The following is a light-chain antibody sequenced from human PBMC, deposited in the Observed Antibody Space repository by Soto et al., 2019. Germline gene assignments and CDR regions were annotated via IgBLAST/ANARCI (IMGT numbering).Light chain of an antibody. V-gene: IGLV1-51*01. Sequence: QSVLTQPPSVSAAPGHMVTISCAGSSSNIGGNYVSWYQVVPRTAPKLLIYDNHKRHSGVPDRFSGSKSGTSATLGIADLHAGDEAHYYCGTWDINLDTVVFGGGTKVTVL. CDR2: DNH. CDR3: GTWDINLDTVV. CDR1: SSNIGGNY. J-gene: IGLJ2*01.